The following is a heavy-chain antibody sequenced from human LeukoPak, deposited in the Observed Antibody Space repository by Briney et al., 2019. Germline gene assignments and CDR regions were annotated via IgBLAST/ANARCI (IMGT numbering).Heavy chain of an antibody. D-gene: IGHD3-22*01. CDR1: GGSISSSSYY. Sequence: NPSETLSLTCTVSGGSISSSSYYWGWIRQPPGKGLEWIGSIYYSGSTYYNPSLKSRVTISVDTSKNQFSLKLSSVTAADTAVYYCARAKGYYYYFDYWGQGTLVTVSS. V-gene: IGHV4-39*07. CDR2: IYYSGST. CDR3: ARAKGYYYYFDY. J-gene: IGHJ4*02.